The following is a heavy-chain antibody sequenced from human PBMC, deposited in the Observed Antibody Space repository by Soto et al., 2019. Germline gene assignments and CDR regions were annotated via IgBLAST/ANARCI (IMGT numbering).Heavy chain of an antibody. CDR1: GGSISSGGYY. CDR2: IYYSGST. V-gene: IGHV4-31*03. J-gene: IGHJ6*03. Sequence: QVQLQESGPGLVKPSQTLSLTCTVSGGSISSGGYYWSWIRQHPGKGLEWIGYIYYSGSTYYNPSLKSRVTISVHTSKNQFSLKLSSGTAADTAVYYCASSTVTTYYYYYTDVWGKGTTVTVSS. D-gene: IGHD4-17*01. CDR3: ASSTVTTYYYYYTDV.